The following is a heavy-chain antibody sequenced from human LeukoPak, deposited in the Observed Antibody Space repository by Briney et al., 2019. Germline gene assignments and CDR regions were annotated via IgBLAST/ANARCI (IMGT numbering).Heavy chain of an antibody. Sequence: ASVKVSCKASGYTFTGYYMHWVRQAPGQGLEWLGWINPNSGGTNYAEECQDRVTMTRDTSISTAYMELSSLKSDDTAVYYCARVRVGGGSYGGLDYWGQGTLVTVSS. CDR1: GYTFTGYY. CDR2: INPNSGGT. V-gene: IGHV1-2*02. CDR3: ARVRVGGGSYGGLDY. D-gene: IGHD1-26*01. J-gene: IGHJ4*02.